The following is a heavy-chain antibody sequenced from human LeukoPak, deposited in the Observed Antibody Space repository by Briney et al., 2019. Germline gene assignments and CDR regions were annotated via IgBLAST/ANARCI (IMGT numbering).Heavy chain of an antibody. Sequence: ASVKVSCKASGYTFTDYYVHWVRQAPGQGFEWMGWGNPKSGGTNYAQRFQGRVTMTRGTSISTAYMELRRLRVDDTAVYYCARDFDTSGYYAGHWGQGTLVTVSS. J-gene: IGHJ4*02. CDR2: GNPKSGGT. CDR3: ARDFDTSGYYAGH. CDR1: GYTFTDYY. D-gene: IGHD3-22*01. V-gene: IGHV1-2*02.